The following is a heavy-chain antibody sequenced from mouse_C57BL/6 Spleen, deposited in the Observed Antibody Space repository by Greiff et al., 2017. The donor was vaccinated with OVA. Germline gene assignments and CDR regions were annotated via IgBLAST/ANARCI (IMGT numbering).Heavy chain of an antibody. J-gene: IGHJ2*01. CDR2: IDPSDSYT. V-gene: IGHV1-59*01. Sequence: QVQLKQPGAELVRPGTSVKLSCKASGYTFTSYWMHWVKQRPGQGLEWIGVIDPSDSYTNYNQKFKGKATLTVDTSSSTAYMQLSSLTSEDSAVYYCARRITTVGFDYWGQGTTLTVSS. CDR1: GYTFTSYW. D-gene: IGHD1-1*01. CDR3: ARRITTVGFDY.